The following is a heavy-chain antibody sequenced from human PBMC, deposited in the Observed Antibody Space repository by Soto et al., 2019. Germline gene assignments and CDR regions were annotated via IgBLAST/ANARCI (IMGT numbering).Heavy chain of an antibody. V-gene: IGHV4-34*01. Sequence: SETLSLTCAVYGGSFSGYYWSWIRQPPGKGLEWIGEINHSGSTNYNPSLKSRVTISVDTSKNQFSLKLSSVTAADTAVYYCTSAERGKTGVRVWGQGTLVTVSS. CDR1: GGSFSGYY. D-gene: IGHD1-1*01. CDR3: TSAERGKTGVRV. J-gene: IGHJ4*02. CDR2: INHSGST.